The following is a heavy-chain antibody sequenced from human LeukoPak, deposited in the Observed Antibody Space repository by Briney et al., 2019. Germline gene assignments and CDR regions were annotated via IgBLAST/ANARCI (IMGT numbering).Heavy chain of an antibody. V-gene: IGHV1-18*01. CDR2: ISAYNGQT. D-gene: IGHD1-7*01. Sequence: ASLKVSCKASGYTFTTSGISWVRQAPGQGLEWMGWISAYNGQTNYAQKVQGRGTMTTDTSTRTVYMELRSLGSDDTAVYYCAGVAGFYWNSDSFDYWGQGTQVTVS. J-gene: IGHJ4*02. CDR1: GYTFTTSG. CDR3: AGVAGFYWNSDSFDY.